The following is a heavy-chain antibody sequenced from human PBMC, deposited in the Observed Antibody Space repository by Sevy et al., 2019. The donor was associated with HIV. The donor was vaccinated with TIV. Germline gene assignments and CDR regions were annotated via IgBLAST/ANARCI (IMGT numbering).Heavy chain of an antibody. V-gene: IGHV3-30*18. CDR1: GFTFSSYG. J-gene: IGHJ3*02. D-gene: IGHD4-17*01. CDR2: ISYDGSNK. Sequence: GGSLRLSCAASGFTFSSYGMHWVRQAPGKGLEWVAVISYDGSNKYYADSVKGRFTISRDNSKNTLYLQMNSLRAEDTGVYYCAKGGYGDYVGGAFDIWGQRTMVTVSS. CDR3: AKGGYGDYVGGAFDI.